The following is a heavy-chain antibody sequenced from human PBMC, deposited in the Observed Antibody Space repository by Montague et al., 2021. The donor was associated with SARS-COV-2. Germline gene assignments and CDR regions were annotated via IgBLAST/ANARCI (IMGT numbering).Heavy chain of an antibody. CDR1: SGSFSGYY. Sequence: SETLSLTCTVYSGSFSGYYWSWIRQAPGKGLEWIGEINHSGTTNYNPSLKSRVTMSVDTSKNQFSLNLTSVSAADTAVYYCARGGSFCLDDVCYLPRSWFDSWGQGTLVTVSS. J-gene: IGHJ5*01. V-gene: IGHV4-34*01. CDR3: ARGGSFCLDDVCYLPRSWFDS. CDR2: INHSGTT. D-gene: IGHD2-8*01.